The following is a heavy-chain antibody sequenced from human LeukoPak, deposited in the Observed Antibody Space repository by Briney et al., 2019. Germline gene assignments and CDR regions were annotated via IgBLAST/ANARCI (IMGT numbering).Heavy chain of an antibody. V-gene: IGHV3-7*05. Sequence: GGSLRLSCAACGFTFSSFWMSWVRQDPGKGLEWVANIKEDGRQMYYVDSVKGRFTISRDNAKNSLSLQMNSLRAEDTAVYYCATYLYASSAFDSWGQGTLVTVSS. CDR3: ATYLYASSAFDS. CDR1: GFTFSSFW. CDR2: IKEDGRQM. D-gene: IGHD3-22*01. J-gene: IGHJ5*01.